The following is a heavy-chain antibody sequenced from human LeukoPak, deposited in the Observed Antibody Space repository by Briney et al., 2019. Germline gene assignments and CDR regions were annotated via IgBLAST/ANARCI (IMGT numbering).Heavy chain of an antibody. D-gene: IGHD5-18*01. Sequence: GGSLRLSCAASGFTFSSYWMHWVRQAPGKGLVWVSRIRSDGSTTYADSVKGRFTISRDNDRNSLYLQMNSLRVEDTAVYYCARSARDSEYTNMDSWGQGTLVTVCS. J-gene: IGHJ4*02. CDR2: IRSDGST. CDR1: GFTFSSYW. CDR3: ARSARDSEYTNMDS. V-gene: IGHV3-74*01.